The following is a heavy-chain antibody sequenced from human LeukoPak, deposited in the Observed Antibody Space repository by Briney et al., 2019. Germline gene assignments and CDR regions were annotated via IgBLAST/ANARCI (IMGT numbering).Heavy chain of an antibody. D-gene: IGHD1-26*01. CDR2: INPNSGGT. CDR1: GYTFTGYY. J-gene: IGHJ4*02. CDR3: ARDVNSGSYHDY. Sequence: ASVKVSCTASGYTFTGYYMHWVRQAPRQGLEWMGWINPNSGGTNYAQKFQGRVTMTRDTSISTAYMELSRLRSDDTAVYYCARDVNSGSYHDYWGQGTLVTVSS. V-gene: IGHV1-2*02.